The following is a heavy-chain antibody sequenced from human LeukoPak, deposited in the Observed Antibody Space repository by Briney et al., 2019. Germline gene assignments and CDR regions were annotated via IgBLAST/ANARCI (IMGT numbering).Heavy chain of an antibody. CDR2: IRSKANSYAT. D-gene: IGHD2-15*01. CDR1: GFTFSGSA. J-gene: IGHJ3*02. Sequence: GGSLRLSCAASGFTFSGSAMHWVRQASGKGLEWVGRIRSKANSYATAYAASVKGRFTISRDDSKNTAYLQMNSLKAEDTAVYYCTRCSGGSCYNLGGAFDIWGQGTMVTVSS. CDR3: TRCSGGSCYNLGGAFDI. V-gene: IGHV3-73*01.